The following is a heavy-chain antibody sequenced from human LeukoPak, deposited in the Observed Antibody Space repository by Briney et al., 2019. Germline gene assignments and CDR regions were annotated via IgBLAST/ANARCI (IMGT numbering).Heavy chain of an antibody. CDR3: ARDLGGIYFDY. V-gene: IGHV4-59*01. Sequence: SETLSLTCAVSDASISGYNRSWIRQPPGKGLEWIGSIHFSGSTNYNPSLRSRVTISVDTSKNQLSLKLSSVTAADTAVYYCARDLGGIYFDYWGREPWSPSPQ. J-gene: IGHJ4*02. CDR2: IHFSGST. CDR1: DASISGYN. D-gene: IGHD1-26*01.